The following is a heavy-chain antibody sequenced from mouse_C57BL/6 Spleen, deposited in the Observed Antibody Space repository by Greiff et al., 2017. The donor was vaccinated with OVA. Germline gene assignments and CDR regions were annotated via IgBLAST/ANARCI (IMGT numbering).Heavy chain of an antibody. Sequence: EVKLVESEGGLVQPGSSMKLSCTASGFTFSDYYMAWVRQVPEKGLEWVANINYDGSSTYYLDSLKSRFIISRDNAKNILYLQMSSLKSEDTATYYCARTVSNYDAMDYWGQGTSVTVSS. D-gene: IGHD2-5*01. J-gene: IGHJ4*01. CDR2: INYDGSST. V-gene: IGHV5-16*01. CDR3: ARTVSNYDAMDY. CDR1: GFTFSDYY.